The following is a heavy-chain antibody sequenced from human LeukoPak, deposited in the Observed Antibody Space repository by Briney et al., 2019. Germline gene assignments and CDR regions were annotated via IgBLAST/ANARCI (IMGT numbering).Heavy chain of an antibody. CDR3: ARGSDSSGSWIDY. CDR2: IYSGGST. D-gene: IGHD3-22*01. Sequence: GGSLRLSCAASGFTVSSNYMSWVRQAPGKGLEWVSVIYSGGSTYYADSVKGRFTISRDNSENTLYLQMNSLRAEDTAVYYCARGSDSSGSWIDYWGQGTLVTVSS. J-gene: IGHJ4*02. V-gene: IGHV3-53*01. CDR1: GFTVSSNY.